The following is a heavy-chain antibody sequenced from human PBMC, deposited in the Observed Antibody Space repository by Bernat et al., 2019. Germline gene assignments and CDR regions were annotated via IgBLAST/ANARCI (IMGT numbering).Heavy chain of an antibody. CDR3: AREVRPTLGAGKWIYGMDV. D-gene: IGHD6-19*01. CDR1: GYTFTSYG. V-gene: IGHV1-18*01. CDR2: ISAYNGNT. J-gene: IGHJ6*02. Sequence: QVQLVQSGAEVKKPGASVKVSCKASGYTFTSYGISWVRQAPGQGLEWMGWISAYNGNTNYAQKLQGRVTMTTDTPTSTAYMELRSLRSDDTAVYYCAREVRPTLGAGKWIYGMDVWGQGTTVTVSS.